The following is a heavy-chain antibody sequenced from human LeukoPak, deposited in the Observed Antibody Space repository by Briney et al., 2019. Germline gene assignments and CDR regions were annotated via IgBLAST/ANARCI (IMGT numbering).Heavy chain of an antibody. Sequence: GGSLRLSCAASGFTFSSYGMHWVRQAPGKGLEWVAVISYDGSNKYYADSVKGRFTISRDNSKNTLYLQMNSLRAEDTAVYYCAKDLIAAGNQGTDWFDPWGQGTLVTVSS. V-gene: IGHV3-30*18. CDR2: ISYDGSNK. CDR1: GFTFSSYG. CDR3: AKDLIAAGNQGTDWFDP. D-gene: IGHD6-13*01. J-gene: IGHJ5*02.